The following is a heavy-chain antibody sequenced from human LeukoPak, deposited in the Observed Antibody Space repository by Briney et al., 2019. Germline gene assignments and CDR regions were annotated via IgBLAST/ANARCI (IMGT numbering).Heavy chain of an antibody. Sequence: ASVKVSCKASGYTFTSYDINWVRQATGQGLEWMGWMNPNSGNTGYAQKFQGRVTITRNTSISTAYMELSSLRSEDTAVYYCARVRSIAARGEKYFQHWGQGTLVTVSS. CDR2: MNPNSGNT. V-gene: IGHV1-8*03. CDR3: ARVRSIAARGEKYFQH. J-gene: IGHJ1*01. CDR1: GYTFTSYD. D-gene: IGHD6-6*01.